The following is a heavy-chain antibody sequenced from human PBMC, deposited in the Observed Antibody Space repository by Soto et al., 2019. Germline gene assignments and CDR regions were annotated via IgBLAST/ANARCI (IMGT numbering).Heavy chain of an antibody. J-gene: IGHJ3*01. D-gene: IGHD6-19*01. CDR3: ARGVRAVAGPKGHDDFDL. V-gene: IGHV4-38-2*01. CDR2: IYHSGIT. Sequence: ASETLSLTCAVSGYSISSGYYWGWIRQPPGKGLEWIGSIYHSGITYYNPSLKSRVTISVDTSKNQFSLKLSSVTAADTAVYYCARGVRAVAGPKGHDDFDLWGQGTTVTASS. CDR1: GYSISSGYY.